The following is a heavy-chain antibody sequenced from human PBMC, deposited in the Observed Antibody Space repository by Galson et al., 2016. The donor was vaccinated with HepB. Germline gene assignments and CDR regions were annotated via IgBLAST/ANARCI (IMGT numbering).Heavy chain of an antibody. CDR3: AKGHIWSEGTTFSYYYHGLDV. CDR1: GFIFSSYA. CDR2: ISYDGSNK. J-gene: IGHJ6*02. V-gene: IGHV3-30*18. Sequence: SLRLSCAGTGFIFSSYAMHWVRHSPVKGLEWVAVISYDGSNKHHGESVEGRFTISRDNSQNTVYLQINSLSADDTATYYCAKGHIWSEGTTFSYYYHGLDVWGQGTTVIVSS. D-gene: IGHD3-3*02.